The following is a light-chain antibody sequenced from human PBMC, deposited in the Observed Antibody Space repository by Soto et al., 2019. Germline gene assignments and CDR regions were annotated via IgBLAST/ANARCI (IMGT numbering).Light chain of an antibody. CDR3: QHFNNWPPELT. J-gene: IGKJ4*01. CDR2: VAS. CDR1: QSISNN. V-gene: IGKV3-15*01. Sequence: EVVMTQSPATLSVSPGERATLSCRASQSISNNLAWYQQKPGQAPRLLIFVASTRATGVPARFSGSGSGTEFILTISSLQSEDFATYYCQHFNNWPPELTFGGGTKVEIK.